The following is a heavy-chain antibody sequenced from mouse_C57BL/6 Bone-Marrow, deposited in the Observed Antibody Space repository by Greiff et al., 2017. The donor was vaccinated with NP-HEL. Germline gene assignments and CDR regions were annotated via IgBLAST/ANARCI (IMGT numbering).Heavy chain of an antibody. D-gene: IGHD1-1*01. V-gene: IGHV5-6*01. CDR3: ARTTVEGFAY. CDR2: ISSGGSYT. J-gene: IGHJ3*01. Sequence: EVQLVESGGDLVKPGGSLKLSCAASGFTFSSYGMSWVRQTPDKRLEWVATISSGGSYTYYPDSVKGRFTISRDNAKNTLYLQMSSLKSEDTAMYYCARTTVEGFAYWGQGTLVTVSA. CDR1: GFTFSSYG.